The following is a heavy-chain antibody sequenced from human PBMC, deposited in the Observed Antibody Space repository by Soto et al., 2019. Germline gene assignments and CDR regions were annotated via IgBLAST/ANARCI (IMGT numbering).Heavy chain of an antibody. CDR2: ISAYNGNT. J-gene: IGHJ4*02. D-gene: IGHD3-10*01. Sequence: QVQLVQSGAEVKKPGASVKVSCKASGYTFTSYGISWVRQAPGQGLEGMGWISAYNGNTNYAQKLQGRVTMTTDTSTSTAYMELRSVRSDDTAVYYCATRQISGPEGALLWCGYNWGQGTLVTVSS. V-gene: IGHV1-18*01. CDR1: GYTFTSYG. CDR3: ATRQISGPEGALLWCGYN.